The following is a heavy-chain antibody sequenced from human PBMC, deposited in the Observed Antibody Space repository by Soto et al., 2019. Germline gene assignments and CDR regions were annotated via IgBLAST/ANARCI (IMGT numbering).Heavy chain of an antibody. CDR2: FDPEDGET. V-gene: IGHV1-24*01. D-gene: IGHD6-19*01. CDR1: GYTLTELS. Sequence: ASVKVSCKVSGYTLTELSMHWVRQAPGKGLEWMGGFDPEDGETIYAQKFQGRVTMTEDTSTDTAYMELSSLRSEDTAVYYCATVGDSSGWYHGMDVWGQGTTVTVSS. J-gene: IGHJ6*02. CDR3: ATVGDSSGWYHGMDV.